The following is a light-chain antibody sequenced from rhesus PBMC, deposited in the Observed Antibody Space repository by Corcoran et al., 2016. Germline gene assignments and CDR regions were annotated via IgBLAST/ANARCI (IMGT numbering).Light chain of an antibody. V-gene: IGKV3-24*04. CDR3: HQSSNLSPWT. CDR1: QSVGSY. CDR2: GAS. Sequence: EAVGTQSPATLPLSPGERATLSCRASQSVGSYVAWSQQKPGQAPRLLIFGASSRAPGIPDRYRGSGSGPDFTLPTSSLKPEDFGVYYCHQSSNLSPWTFVQGTKVEIK. J-gene: IGKJ1*01.